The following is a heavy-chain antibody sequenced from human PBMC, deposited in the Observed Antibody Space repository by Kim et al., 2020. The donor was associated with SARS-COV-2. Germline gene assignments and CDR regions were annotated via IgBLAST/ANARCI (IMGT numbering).Heavy chain of an antibody. Sequence: SETLSLTCTVSGGSISSSSYYWGWIRQPPGKGLEWIGSIYYSGSTYYNPSLKSRVTISVDTSKNQFSLKLSSVTAADTAVYYCARDRSGSYLFDYWGQGTLVTVSS. CDR1: GGSISSSSYY. D-gene: IGHD1-26*01. J-gene: IGHJ4*02. CDR3: ARDRSGSYLFDY. V-gene: IGHV4-39*07. CDR2: IYYSGST.